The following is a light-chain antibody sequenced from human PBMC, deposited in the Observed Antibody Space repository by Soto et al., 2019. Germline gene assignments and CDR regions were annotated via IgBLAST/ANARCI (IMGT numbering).Light chain of an antibody. J-gene: IGKJ1*01. CDR3: LQDYNFPWA. CDR1: QGIRSD. CDR2: GAS. V-gene: IGKV1-6*01. Sequence: IQMTQSPSSLSASVGDRVTISCRASQGIRSDLAWYQQKTGKVPKLLIYGASKLESGVPSRFSGSGFGTDFTLTISSLQPEDFATYYRLQDYNFPWAFGQGTKVDIK.